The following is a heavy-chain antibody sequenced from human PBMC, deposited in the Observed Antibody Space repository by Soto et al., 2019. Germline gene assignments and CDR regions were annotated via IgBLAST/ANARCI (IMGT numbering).Heavy chain of an antibody. J-gene: IGHJ6*01. CDR3: ARAAVVLLFGELWNYYYGMDV. Sequence: PSETLSLTCAVYGGSFRGYYWSWILQPPGKGQEWIGEINHRGSTNYKPSLKTQVTISVDTSKNQFSLKLSSVTAADTAVYYCARAAVVLLFGELWNYYYGMDVWGQGTTVTGSS. D-gene: IGHD3-10*01. V-gene: IGHV4-34*01. CDR1: GGSFRGYY. CDR2: INHRGST.